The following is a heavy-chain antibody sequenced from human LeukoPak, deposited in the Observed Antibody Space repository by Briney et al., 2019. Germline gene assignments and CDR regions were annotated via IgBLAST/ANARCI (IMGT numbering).Heavy chain of an antibody. CDR3: ARGYCTGGNCYSPPDY. CDR1: GGSISSRSYY. D-gene: IGHD2-15*01. J-gene: IGHJ4*02. Sequence: SETLSLTCTVSGGSISSRSYYWGWIRRPPGKGLEWIGTIYSSGSTYYSPPLKSRVTISVDTSKNQFSLGLSSVTAADTAVYYCARGYCTGGNCYSPPDYWGQGILVTVSS. V-gene: IGHV4-39*01. CDR2: IYSSGST.